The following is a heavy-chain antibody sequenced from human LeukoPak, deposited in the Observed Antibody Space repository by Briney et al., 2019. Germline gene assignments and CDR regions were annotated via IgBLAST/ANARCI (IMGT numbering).Heavy chain of an antibody. V-gene: IGHV1-18*01. D-gene: IGHD3-22*01. CDR3: ARGTYYYDSSGYYYSGSYFDY. CDR2: ISAHNGNT. CDR1: GYTFTSYG. Sequence: ASVKVSCKASGYTFTSYGISWVRQAPGQGLEWMGWISAHNGNTNYAQKLQGRVTMTTDTSTSTAYMELRSLRSDDTAVYYCARGTYYYDSSGYYYSGSYFDYWGQGTLVTVSS. J-gene: IGHJ4*02.